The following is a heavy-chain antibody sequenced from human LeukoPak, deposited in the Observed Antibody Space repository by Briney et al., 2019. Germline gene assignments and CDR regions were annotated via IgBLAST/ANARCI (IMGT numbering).Heavy chain of an antibody. CDR2: MYFSGGT. Sequence: SETLSLTCTVSGGSVSSSFYYWGWIRPPPGKGLEWIGSMYFSGGTHYNPSLKRRVTISVDTSKNQFSLKLTPVTAADAAVYYCANAASYSVDYWGQGTLVTVSS. D-gene: IGHD1-26*01. J-gene: IGHJ4*02. V-gene: IGHV4-39*01. CDR3: ANAASYSVDY. CDR1: GGSVSSSFYY.